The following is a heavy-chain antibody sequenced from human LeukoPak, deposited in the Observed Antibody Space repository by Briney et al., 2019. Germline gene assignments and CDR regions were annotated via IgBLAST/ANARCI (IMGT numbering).Heavy chain of an antibody. J-gene: IGHJ6*03. D-gene: IGHD3-3*01. CDR2: IYYSGST. Sequence: SETLSLTCTVSGGSISSHYWSWIRQPPGKGLEWIGYIYYSGSTNYNPSLKSRVTISVDTSENQFSLKLSSVTAADTAVYYCAREGYDFWSGEIYYYYMDVWGKGTTVTISS. V-gene: IGHV4-59*11. CDR1: GGSISSHY. CDR3: AREGYDFWSGEIYYYYMDV.